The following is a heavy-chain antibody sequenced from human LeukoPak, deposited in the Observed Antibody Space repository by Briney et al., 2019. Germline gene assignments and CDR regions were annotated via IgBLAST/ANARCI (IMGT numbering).Heavy chain of an antibody. J-gene: IGHJ3*01. D-gene: IGHD1-26*01. V-gene: IGHV3-13*01. CDR3: ARGTVGAGVFDV. Sequence: GGSLRLSCAASGFAFNTYDMHWVRQAVGKGPEWVAGIGTSGDTYYLDSVKGRFTISRENGQKSLYLQINSLRVGDTAVYYCARGTVGAGVFDVGGQGTLVTVS. CDR1: GFAFNTYD. CDR2: IGTSGDT.